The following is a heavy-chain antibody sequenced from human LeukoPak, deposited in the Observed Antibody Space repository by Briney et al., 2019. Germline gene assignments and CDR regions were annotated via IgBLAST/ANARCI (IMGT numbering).Heavy chain of an antibody. V-gene: IGHV1-18*01. Sequence: GASVKVSCKASGYTFTSYGISWVRRAPGQGLEWMGWISAYNGNTNYAQKLQGRVTMTTDTSTSTAYMELRSLRSDDTAVYYCARWDIAAAGSYYFDYWGQGTLVTVSS. CDR1: GYTFTSYG. CDR3: ARWDIAAAGSYYFDY. CDR2: ISAYNGNT. J-gene: IGHJ4*02. D-gene: IGHD6-13*01.